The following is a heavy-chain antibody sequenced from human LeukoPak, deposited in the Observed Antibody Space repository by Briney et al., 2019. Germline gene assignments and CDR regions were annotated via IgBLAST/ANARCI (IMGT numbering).Heavy chain of an antibody. Sequence: PSETLSLTCAVYGGSFSGYYWSWIRQPPGKGLEWTGEINHSGSTNYNPSLKSRVTISVDTSKNQFSLKLSSVTAADTAVYYCARGWRFDYWGQGTLVTVSS. CDR3: ARGWRFDY. CDR2: INHSGST. CDR1: GGSFSGYY. D-gene: IGHD3-3*01. V-gene: IGHV4-34*01. J-gene: IGHJ4*02.